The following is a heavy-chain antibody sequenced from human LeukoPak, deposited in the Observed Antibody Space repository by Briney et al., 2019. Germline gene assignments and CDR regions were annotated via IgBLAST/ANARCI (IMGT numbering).Heavy chain of an antibody. Sequence: SETLSLTCTVSGVPITSGGYYWSWMRQHPGNGLEWLGYIYYSGSTYYNPSLKSRLTISLDTSKSHFSLRLTSVTAADTAVYYCARGPVRDYSNYWGQGTLVTVSS. CDR3: ARGPVRDYSNY. D-gene: IGHD4-11*01. V-gene: IGHV4-31*03. J-gene: IGHJ4*02. CDR1: GVPITSGGYY. CDR2: IYYSGST.